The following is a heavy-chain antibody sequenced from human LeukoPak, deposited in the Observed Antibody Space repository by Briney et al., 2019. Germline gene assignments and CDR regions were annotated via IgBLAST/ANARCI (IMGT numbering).Heavy chain of an antibody. CDR1: GSSISSYY. CDR2: IYYSGST. Sequence: SETLSLTCTVSGSSISSYYWSWIRQPPGKGLEWIGYIYYSGSTNYNPSLKSRVTISVDTSKNQFSLKLSSVTAADTAVYYCARDIAVAGNYFDYWGQGTLVTVSS. CDR3: ARDIAVAGNYFDY. D-gene: IGHD6-19*01. V-gene: IGHV4-59*01. J-gene: IGHJ4*02.